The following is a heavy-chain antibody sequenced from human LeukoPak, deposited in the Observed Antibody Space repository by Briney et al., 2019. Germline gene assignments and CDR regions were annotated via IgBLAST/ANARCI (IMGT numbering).Heavy chain of an antibody. Sequence: GGSLRLSCAASGFIFNTYWMHWGRQGPGQGVVWVSRIHTDGSRGTYADPVKGRFTISRDNAKNTLYLQINSLRAEDTAVYSCARGYPFYYCGQGTLVTVSS. D-gene: IGHD2-15*01. CDR1: GFIFNTYW. CDR2: IHTDGSRG. CDR3: ARGYPFYY. J-gene: IGHJ4*02. V-gene: IGHV3-74*03.